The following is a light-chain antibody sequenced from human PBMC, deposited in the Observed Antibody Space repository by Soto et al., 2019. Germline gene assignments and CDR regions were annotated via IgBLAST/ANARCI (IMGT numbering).Light chain of an antibody. CDR1: QSLVHSDGNTY. V-gene: IGKV2-24*01. Sequence: DIVMTQTPLSSPVTLGQPASISCRSRQSLVHSDGNTYLTWLQQRPGQPPRLLLYKISNRFSGVPDRFSGSGAGTDLTLKISRVEAEDVGVYYCMQATQFPWTFGQGPKVEIK. CDR3: MQATQFPWT. J-gene: IGKJ1*01. CDR2: KIS.